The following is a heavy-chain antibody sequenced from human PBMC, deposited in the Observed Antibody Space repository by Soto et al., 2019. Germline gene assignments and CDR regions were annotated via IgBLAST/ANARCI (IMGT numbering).Heavy chain of an antibody. CDR1: GFPFGSYW. D-gene: IGHD3-9*01. CDR3: AREYYGLLTGYYTDY. J-gene: IGHJ4*02. Sequence: EVQLVESGGDLVQRGGPWNLSGEASGFPFGSYWMHWFRHTPGKGLAGVARISGDGVTTYYADSVTGRFTVSRDNAKNTLSLQISGLRAEDTAVYYCAREYYGLLTGYYTDYWGQGTLVSVSS. CDR2: ISGDGVTT. V-gene: IGHV3-74*01.